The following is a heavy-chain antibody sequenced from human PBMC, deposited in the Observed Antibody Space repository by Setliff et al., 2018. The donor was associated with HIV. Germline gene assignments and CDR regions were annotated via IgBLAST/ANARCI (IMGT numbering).Heavy chain of an antibody. J-gene: IGHJ4*02. D-gene: IGHD3-22*01. CDR3: ARGPYYYDSSGGDYFDY. CDR2: IHYNEKT. V-gene: IGHV4-39*07. Sequence: PSETLSLTCTVSGGSASNSRYYWAWIRQPPGKGLPYIVSIHYNEKTYYNPSLKSRVTISIDTSKNQFSLKLSSVTAADTAVYYCARGPYYYDSSGGDYFDYWGQGTLVTVSS. CDR1: GGSASNSRYY.